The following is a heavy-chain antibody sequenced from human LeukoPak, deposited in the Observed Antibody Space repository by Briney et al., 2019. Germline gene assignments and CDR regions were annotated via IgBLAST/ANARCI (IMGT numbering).Heavy chain of an antibody. D-gene: IGHD3-10*01. V-gene: IGHV3-21*01. CDR1: GFTLSSYS. CDR2: ISSSSSYI. Sequence: GGSLRLSCAASGFTLSSYSMNWVRQAPGKGLEWVSSISSSSSYIYYADSVKGRFTISRDNAKNSLYLQMNSLRAEDTAVYYSAREVLMGPRYFDYWGQGTLVTVSS. CDR3: AREVLMGPRYFDY. J-gene: IGHJ4*02.